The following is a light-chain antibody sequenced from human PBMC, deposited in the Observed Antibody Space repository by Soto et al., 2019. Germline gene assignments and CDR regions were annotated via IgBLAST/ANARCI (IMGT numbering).Light chain of an antibody. CDR3: SSYTSSNTLYV. V-gene: IGLV2-14*01. CDR2: DVT. CDR1: SSDVGSYNH. J-gene: IGLJ1*01. Sequence: QSALTQPASVSGSPGQSITISCTGTSSDVGSYNHVSWYQHHPGKAPKLMIYDVTNRPSGVSNRFSGSKSGNTASLTISGLQAEDEADYYCSSYTSSNTLYVFGPGTKLTVL.